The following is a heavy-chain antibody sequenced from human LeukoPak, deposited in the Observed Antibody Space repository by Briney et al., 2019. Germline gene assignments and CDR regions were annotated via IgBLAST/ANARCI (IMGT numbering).Heavy chain of an antibody. J-gene: IGHJ4*02. CDR2: ISNSGSA. D-gene: IGHD6-13*01. CDR1: GVSISTNY. CDR3: AGYDHSSYLAY. Sequence: SETLPLTCTVSGVSISTNYWNWIRQSPEKGLEWIGYISNSGSADRHPSLKSRVTISLDPSKNQLSLSLNSVTAADTAVYFCAGYDHSSYLAYWGQGARITVSP. V-gene: IGHV4-59*13.